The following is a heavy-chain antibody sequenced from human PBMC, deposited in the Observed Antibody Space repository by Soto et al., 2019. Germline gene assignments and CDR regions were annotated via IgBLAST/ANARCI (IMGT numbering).Heavy chain of an antibody. CDR3: ARDSASSGVLT. CDR2: ISRGGTT. V-gene: IGHV4-4*02. J-gene: IGHJ3*01. CDR1: GGSISSRNW. Sequence: QVQLQESGPGLVKPSGTLSLTCAVSGGSISSRNWWTWVRQPPGKGLAWIGEISRGGTTNYKPSPKSRVSISLNMSKNQFSLTLGSVTAADTPMYYCARDSASSGVLTWGQGTMVTVSS. D-gene: IGHD6-19*01.